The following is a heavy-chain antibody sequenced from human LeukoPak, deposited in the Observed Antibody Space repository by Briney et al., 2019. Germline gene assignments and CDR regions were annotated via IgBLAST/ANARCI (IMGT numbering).Heavy chain of an antibody. Sequence: SQTLSLTCAISGDSVSSNSTGWNCIRQSPSRGLEWLRRTYYRSKWYNDYAVSVKSRITINPDTSKNQFSLQLNSVTPEDTAVYYCARDLLRPDPVYYFDYWGQGTLVTVSS. CDR2: TYYRSKWYN. CDR1: GDSVSSNSTG. D-gene: IGHD5-12*01. J-gene: IGHJ4*02. CDR3: ARDLLRPDPVYYFDY. V-gene: IGHV6-1*01.